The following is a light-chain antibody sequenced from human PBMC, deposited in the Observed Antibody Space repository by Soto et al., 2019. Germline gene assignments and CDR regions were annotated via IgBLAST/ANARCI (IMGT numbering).Light chain of an antibody. Sequence: QLVLTQPPSVSGAPGQRVTISCTGSSSNIGAGYAVHWYQQLPGTAPKLLIYGNTNRPSGVPDRFSGSKSGTSAPLAITGLQAEDEADYYCQSYDTSLSYVFGGGTKLTVL. CDR3: QSYDTSLSYV. V-gene: IGLV1-40*01. CDR1: SSNIGAGYA. J-gene: IGLJ1*01. CDR2: GNT.